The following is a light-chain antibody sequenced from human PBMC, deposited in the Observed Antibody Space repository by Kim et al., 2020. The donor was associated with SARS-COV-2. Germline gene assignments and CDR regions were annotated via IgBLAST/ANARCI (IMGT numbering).Light chain of an antibody. Sequence: DIQLTQSPSTLSASVGDRVTITCRASQSVSRWLAWYQQKPGKAPNLLIYNVSSVETGVPSRFFGRGSGTEFNLTISSLQPDDFATYYCQRKKSYPIFGGRTKGEIK. J-gene: IGKJ4*01. CDR2: NVS. CDR1: QSVSRW. CDR3: QRKKSYPI. V-gene: IGKV1-5*01.